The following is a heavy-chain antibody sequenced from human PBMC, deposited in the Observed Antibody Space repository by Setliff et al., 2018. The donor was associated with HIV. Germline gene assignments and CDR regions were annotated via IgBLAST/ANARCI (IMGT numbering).Heavy chain of an antibody. D-gene: IGHD2-2*01. CDR3: ARWSSRPGGV. V-gene: IGHV3-48*01. CDR2: IYPDSNNI. Sequence: GGSLRLSCAASGFTFSSYSMNWVRQAPGKGLEWVSHIYPDSNNIDYTDSVKGRFTISRDNTKNSLYLQMNSLRAEDSAVYYCARWSSRPGGVWGQGTLVTVSS. CDR1: GFTFSSYS. J-gene: IGHJ4*02.